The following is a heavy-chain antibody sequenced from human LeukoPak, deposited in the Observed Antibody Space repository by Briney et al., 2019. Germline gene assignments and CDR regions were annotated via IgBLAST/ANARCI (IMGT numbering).Heavy chain of an antibody. CDR3: ARFNPSIAAGWFDP. CDR2: IYSGGST. J-gene: IGHJ5*02. D-gene: IGHD6-13*01. CDR1: GFTFSNFW. Sequence: HAGGSLRLSCAASGFTFSNFWMSWVRQAPGKGLEWVSVIYSGGSTYYADSVKGRFTISRDNSKNTLYLQMNSLRAEDTAVYYCARFNPSIAAGWFDPWGQGTLVTVSS. V-gene: IGHV3-53*01.